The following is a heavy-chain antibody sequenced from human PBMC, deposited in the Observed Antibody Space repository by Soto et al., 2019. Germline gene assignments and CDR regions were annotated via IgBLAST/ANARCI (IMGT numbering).Heavy chain of an antibody. V-gene: IGHV1-8*02. J-gene: IGHJ5*02. CDR3: ARGRAGGGVKRSWFDP. CDR2: MDPKTGNT. D-gene: IGHD2-8*02. CDR1: GYIFTSND. Sequence: ASVKVSCKASGYIFTSNDIYWVRQATGHALEWMGWMDPKTGNTAFAPDFQDRLTMTRDTATTTAYMELTGLTSEDTGVYYCARGRAGGGVKRSWFDPWGQGTLVTVSS.